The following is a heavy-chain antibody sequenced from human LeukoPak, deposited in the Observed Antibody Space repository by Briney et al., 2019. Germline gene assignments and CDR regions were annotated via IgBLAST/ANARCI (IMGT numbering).Heavy chain of an antibody. CDR3: ASPGRGYSYGLDAFDI. J-gene: IGHJ3*02. Sequence: ASVKVSCKASGYTFNGYYMHWVRQAPGQGLEWMGWINPNSGGTNYAQKFQGRVTMTRDTSISTAYMELSRLRSDDTAVYYCASPGRGYSYGLDAFDIWGQGTMVTVSS. CDR1: GYTFNGYY. D-gene: IGHD5-18*01. CDR2: INPNSGGT. V-gene: IGHV1-2*02.